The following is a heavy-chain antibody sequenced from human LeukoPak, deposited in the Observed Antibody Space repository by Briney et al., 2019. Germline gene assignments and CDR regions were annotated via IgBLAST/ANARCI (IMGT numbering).Heavy chain of an antibody. D-gene: IGHD6-6*01. CDR1: GFTFSNYA. V-gene: IGHV3-23*01. CDR2: ISGSGAST. Sequence: PGGSLRLSCEASGFTFSNYAMNWVGQAPGKGLEWVSVISGSGASTYYADSVKGRFTISRDNSKNTLHLQMNSLRAEDTAVYYCAKTQYSTSSPCDYWGQGTLVTVSS. CDR3: AKTQYSTSSPCDY. J-gene: IGHJ4*02.